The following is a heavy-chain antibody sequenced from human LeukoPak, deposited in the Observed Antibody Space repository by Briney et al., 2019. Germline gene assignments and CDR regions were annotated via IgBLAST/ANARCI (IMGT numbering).Heavy chain of an antibody. J-gene: IGHJ4*02. CDR2: IYYSGST. D-gene: IGHD5-12*01. Sequence: SSETLSLTCTVSGGSISSSSYYWGWIRQPPGKGLEWIGSIYYSGSTYYNPSLKSRVTISVDTSKNQFSLKLSSVTAADTAVYYCARIKYSGPVDYWGQGTLVTVSS. CDR3: ARIKYSGPVDY. V-gene: IGHV4-39*07. CDR1: GGSISSSSYY.